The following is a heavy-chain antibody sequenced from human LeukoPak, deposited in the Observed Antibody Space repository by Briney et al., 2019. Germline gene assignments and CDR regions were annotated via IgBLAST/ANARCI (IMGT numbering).Heavy chain of an antibody. CDR2: IYYSGNT. Sequence: SETLSLICTVSGGSVSSGSYYWSWIRQPPGKGLEWIGYIYYSGNTNYNPSLKSRVTISVDTSKNQFSLKLSSVTAADTAVYYCAREGLATMIRGVIPYWGQGTLVTVSS. CDR1: GGSVSSGSYY. CDR3: AREGLATMIRGVIPY. D-gene: IGHD3-10*01. J-gene: IGHJ4*02. V-gene: IGHV4-61*01.